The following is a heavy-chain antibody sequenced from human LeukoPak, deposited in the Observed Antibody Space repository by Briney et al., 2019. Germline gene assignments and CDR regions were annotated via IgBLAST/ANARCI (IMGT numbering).Heavy chain of an antibody. CDR3: AKDPAPGDITAAHFDY. CDR2: ISGSGGST. CDR1: GFRFSSYA. D-gene: IGHD6-13*01. J-gene: IGHJ4*02. Sequence: PGGSLRLSCAASGFRFSSYAMTWVRQAPGKGLEWVSAISGSGGSTYYADSVKGRFTISRDNSKNTLYLQINSLRAEDTAVYFCAKDPAPGDITAAHFDYWGQGTLVTVSS. V-gene: IGHV3-23*01.